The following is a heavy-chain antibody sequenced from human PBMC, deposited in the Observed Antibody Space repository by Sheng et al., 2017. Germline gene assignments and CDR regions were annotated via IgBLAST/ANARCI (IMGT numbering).Heavy chain of an antibody. CDR2: ISYDGSNK. Sequence: QVQLVESGGGVVQPGRSLRLSCAASGFTFSSYAMHWVRQAPGKGLEWVAVISYDGSNKYYADSVKGRFTISRDNSKNTLSLHMNSLRAEDTAIYYCAKDLGTSGFSPIDYWGQGTLVTVSS. D-gene: IGHD3-10*01. CDR3: AKDLGTSGFSPIDY. CDR1: GFTFSSYA. J-gene: IGHJ4*02. V-gene: IGHV3-30-3*01.